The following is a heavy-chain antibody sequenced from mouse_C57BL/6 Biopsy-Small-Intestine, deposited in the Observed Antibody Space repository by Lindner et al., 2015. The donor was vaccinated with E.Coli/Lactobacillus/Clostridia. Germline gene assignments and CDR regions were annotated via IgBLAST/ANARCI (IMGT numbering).Heavy chain of an antibody. V-gene: IGHV1-47*01. D-gene: IGHD2-5*01. Sequence: VQLQESGAELVKPGASVKMSCKASGYTFTTYPIEWMKQNHGKSLEWIGNFHPYNDDTDYNEKFKDKATLTVEKSSSTVYLELSRLTSDDSAVYYCARRSNFDNAMDYWGQGTSVTVSS. J-gene: IGHJ4*01. CDR1: GYTFTTYP. CDR2: FHPYNDDT. CDR3: ARRSNFDNAMDY.